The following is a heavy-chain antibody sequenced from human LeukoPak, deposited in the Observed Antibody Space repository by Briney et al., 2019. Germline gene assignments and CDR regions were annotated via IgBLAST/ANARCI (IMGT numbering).Heavy chain of an antibody. CDR1: GFTFSSYG. Sequence: GGSLRLSCAASGFTFSSYGMHWVRQAPGKGLEWVAVISYDGSNKYYADSVKGRFTISRDNSKNTLYLQVNSLRAEDTAVYYCAKDPLPGRYYDIEGNYFDYWGQGTLVTVSS. J-gene: IGHJ4*02. CDR2: ISYDGSNK. D-gene: IGHD3-9*01. CDR3: AKDPLPGRYYDIEGNYFDY. V-gene: IGHV3-30*18.